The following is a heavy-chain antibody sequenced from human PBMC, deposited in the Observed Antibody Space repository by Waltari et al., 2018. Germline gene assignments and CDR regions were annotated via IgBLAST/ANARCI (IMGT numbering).Heavy chain of an antibody. V-gene: IGHV3-48*02. Sequence: VESGGGLVQPGGSLRLSCAASGFTFSSYSMNWVRQAPGKGLEWVSFISSGGSTIYYADSVKGRFTISRDNAKDSLYLQMNSLRDEDTAVYYCAKQSGYFQDWGQGTLVTVSS. D-gene: IGHD3-3*01. CDR1: GFTFSSYS. CDR2: ISSGGSTI. J-gene: IGHJ4*02. CDR3: AKQSGYFQD.